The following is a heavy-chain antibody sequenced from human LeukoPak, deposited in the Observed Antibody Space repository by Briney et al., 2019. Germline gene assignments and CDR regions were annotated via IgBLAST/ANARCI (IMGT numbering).Heavy chain of an antibody. D-gene: IGHD4-23*01. CDR2: IYHSGST. Sequence: KPSETLSLTCTVSGYSISSGYYWGWIRQPPGKGLEWIGSIYHSGSTYYNPSLKSRVTISVDTSKNQFSLNLSSVTAADTAVYYCARDYDGGNAFDYWGQGTLVTVSS. CDR1: GYSISSGYY. V-gene: IGHV4-38-2*02. CDR3: ARDYDGGNAFDY. J-gene: IGHJ4*02.